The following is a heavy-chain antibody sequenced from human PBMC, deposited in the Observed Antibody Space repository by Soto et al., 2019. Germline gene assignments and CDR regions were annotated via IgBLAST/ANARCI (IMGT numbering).Heavy chain of an antibody. CDR1: GLTFRSYW. D-gene: IGHD3-22*01. CDR3: ARVVDYCDPYYYYGVDV. Sequence: GGSLRLSCAASGLTFRSYWMHWVRQAPGKGLVWVSRINTDGSVAMYVDSVKGRFTISRDNAKNSLYLQMNSLRAEDTAVYYCARVVDYCDPYYYYGVDVWGQGTTVTVSS. CDR2: INTDGSVA. J-gene: IGHJ6*02. V-gene: IGHV3-74*03.